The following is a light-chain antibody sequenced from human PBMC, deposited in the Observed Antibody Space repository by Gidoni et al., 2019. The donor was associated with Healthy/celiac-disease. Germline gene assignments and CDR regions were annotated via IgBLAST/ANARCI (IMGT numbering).Light chain of an antibody. CDR3: CSYAGSSGV. V-gene: IGLV2-23*01. CDR2: EGS. CDR1: SSDVGSYNL. Sequence: QSALTQPASESGSPGQSITISCPGTSSDVGSYNLVSWNQQHPGKAPKLMIYEGSKRPPGGSNRFSGSKSGNTASLTISGLQAEDEADYYCCSYAGSSGVFGGGTKLTVL. J-gene: IGLJ3*02.